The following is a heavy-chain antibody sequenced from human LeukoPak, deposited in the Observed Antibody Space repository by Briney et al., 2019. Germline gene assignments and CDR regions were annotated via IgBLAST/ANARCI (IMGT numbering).Heavy chain of an antibody. CDR2: ISYDGSNK. Sequence: GGSLRLSCAASGIKFSCSAMHWVRQAPGKGLQWVALISYDGSNKDYVDSVKGRFTISRDNSKNTLYLQMNSLRPEDTAIYYCARGVAAAGTWSFDYWGQGSLVTVSS. CDR1: GIKFSCSA. J-gene: IGHJ4*02. CDR3: ARGVAAAGTWSFDY. V-gene: IGHV3-30*03. D-gene: IGHD6-13*01.